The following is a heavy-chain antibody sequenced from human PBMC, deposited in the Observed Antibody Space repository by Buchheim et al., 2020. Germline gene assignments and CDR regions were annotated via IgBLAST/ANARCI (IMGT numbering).Heavy chain of an antibody. J-gene: IGHJ6*02. V-gene: IGHV3-21*01. CDR2: ISSGTTFI. CDR1: GFTFNRYS. Sequence: EVQLVESGGGLVKPGGSLKLSCAASGFTFNRYSMNWVRQAPGKGLEWVSSISSGTTFIHYADSVKGRFTISRDNAKNSLYLQMNSLRAEDTAVYYCARDGGYDWIDEKYFYSYAMDVWGQGTT. D-gene: IGHD5-12*01. CDR3: ARDGGYDWIDEKYFYSYAMDV.